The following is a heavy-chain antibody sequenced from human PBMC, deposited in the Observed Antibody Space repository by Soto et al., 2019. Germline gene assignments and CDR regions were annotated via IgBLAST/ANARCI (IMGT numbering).Heavy chain of an antibody. CDR3: GAYCTRNYSYDWFDP. Sequence: PSETLSLTCSVSGGCIGSSSYYFGWVRQPPGKGLEWIGSLYYTGTTYYNSSLKSRVNSSADKSQNQSTLRLNSVTAGQTAVYYCGAYCTRNYSYDWFDPWGQGTLVTVSS. J-gene: IGHJ5*02. D-gene: IGHD2-8*01. CDR1: GGCIGSSSYY. CDR2: LYYTGTT. V-gene: IGHV4-39*01.